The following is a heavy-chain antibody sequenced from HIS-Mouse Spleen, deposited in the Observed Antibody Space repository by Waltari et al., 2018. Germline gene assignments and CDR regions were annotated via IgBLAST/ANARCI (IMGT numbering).Heavy chain of an antibody. CDR3: AREIPYSSSWYDWYFDL. CDR1: GGSIRSSSYY. V-gene: IGHV4-39*07. J-gene: IGHJ2*01. Sequence: QLPLQESGPGLVKPSETLSLTCTVSGGSIRSSSYYWGWIRQPPVKGLEWIGSSYYSGSTYYNPSLKSRVTISVDTSKNQFSLKLSSVTAADTAVYYCAREIPYSSSWYDWYFDLWGRGTLVTVSS. D-gene: IGHD6-13*01. CDR2: SYYSGST.